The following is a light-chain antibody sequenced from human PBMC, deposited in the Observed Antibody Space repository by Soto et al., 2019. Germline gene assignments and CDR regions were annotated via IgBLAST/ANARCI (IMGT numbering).Light chain of an antibody. CDR3: QQYGSSPGT. V-gene: IGKV3-20*01. Sequence: EIVLTQSPGTLSLSQVERATLSFRASQSVSSSYLAWYQQKPGQAPRLLIYGASSRATGIPDRFSGSGSGTDFTLTISRLEPEDFAVYYCQQYGSSPGTFGQGTKVDIK. CDR2: GAS. J-gene: IGKJ1*01. CDR1: QSVSSSY.